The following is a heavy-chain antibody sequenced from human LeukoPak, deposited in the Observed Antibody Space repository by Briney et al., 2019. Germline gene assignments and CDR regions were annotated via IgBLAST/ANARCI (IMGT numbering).Heavy chain of an antibody. CDR2: INSDGSST. D-gene: IGHD2-8*01. V-gene: IGHV3-74*01. Sequence: GTLSLTCTVSDGSISNVVWWSWVRQPPGKGLVWVSRINSDGSSTSYADSVKGRFTISRDNAKNTLYLQMNSLRAEDTAVYYCASSNWFDPWGQGTLVTVSS. CDR1: DGSISNVVW. CDR3: ASSNWFDP. J-gene: IGHJ5*02.